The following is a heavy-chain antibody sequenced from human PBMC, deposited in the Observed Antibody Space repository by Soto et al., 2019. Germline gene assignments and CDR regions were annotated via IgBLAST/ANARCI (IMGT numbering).Heavy chain of an antibody. J-gene: IGHJ6*02. CDR1: GGTFSSYS. V-gene: IGHV1-69*06. CDR3: ARDPRTRGDFWSGYSTLYYYGMDV. CDR2: IIPIFGTA. D-gene: IGHD3-3*01. Sequence: SVKVSCNASGGTFSSYSISWVRQAPGQGLEWMGGIIPIFGTANYAQKFQGRVTVTADKSTSTAYMELSSLRSEDTAVYYCARDPRTRGDFWSGYSTLYYYGMDVWGQGTTVTVSS.